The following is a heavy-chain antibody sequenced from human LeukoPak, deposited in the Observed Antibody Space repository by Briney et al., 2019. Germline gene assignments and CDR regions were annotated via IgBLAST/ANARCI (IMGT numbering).Heavy chain of an antibody. CDR2: INTDGSNT. D-gene: IGHD1-1*01. V-gene: IGHV3-74*01. J-gene: IGHJ4*02. CDR3: ALITGKRDFGY. Sequence: PWGSLRLSCAASGFTFTSKWMHWVRQAPGKGLVWVSHINTDGSNTAYADSVRGRFTISRDNAKNTLYLQMNSLRAEDTAVYYCALITGKRDFGYWGQGTPVTVSS. CDR1: GFTFTSKW.